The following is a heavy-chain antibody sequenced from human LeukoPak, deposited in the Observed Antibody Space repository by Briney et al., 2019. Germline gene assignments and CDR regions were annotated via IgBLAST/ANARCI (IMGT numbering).Heavy chain of an antibody. D-gene: IGHD1-26*01. CDR1: GFTFSSST. CDR2: ISGSGGST. CDR3: AREWEPYYFDY. J-gene: IGHJ4*02. V-gene: IGHV3-23*01. Sequence: GGSLRLSCAASGFTFSSSTMSWVRQAPGKGLEWVSAISGSGGSTYYADSVKGRFTISRDNSKNTLYLQMNSLRAEDTAVYYCAREWEPYYFDYWGQGTLVTVSS.